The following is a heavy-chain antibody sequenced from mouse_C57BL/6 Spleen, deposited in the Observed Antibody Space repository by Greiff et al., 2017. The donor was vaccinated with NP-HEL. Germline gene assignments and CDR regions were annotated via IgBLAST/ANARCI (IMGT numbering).Heavy chain of an antibody. CDR2: INPYNGGT. J-gene: IGHJ2*01. Sequence: VQLQQSGPVLVKPGASVKMSCKASGYTFTDYYMNWVKQSHGKSLEWIGVINPYNGGTSYNQKFKGKATLTVDKSSSTAYMELNSLTSEDSAVYYCAREGLRRTDYFDYWGQGTTLTVSS. CDR3: AREGLRRTDYFDY. D-gene: IGHD2-4*01. CDR1: GYTFTDYY. V-gene: IGHV1-19*01.